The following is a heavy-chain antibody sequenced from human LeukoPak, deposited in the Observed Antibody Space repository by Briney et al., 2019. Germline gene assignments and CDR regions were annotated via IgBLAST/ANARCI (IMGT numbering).Heavy chain of an antibody. CDR3: ARGGEYSGSYYDWFDP. CDR1: GYTFTSYD. J-gene: IGHJ5*02. Sequence: GASVKVSCKASGYTFTSYDINWVRQATGQGLEWMGWMNPNSGNTGYAQKFQGRVTITRNTSISTAYMELSSLRSEDTAVYYCARGGEYSGSYYDWFDPWAKGTLVTVSS. CDR2: MNPNSGNT. D-gene: IGHD1-26*01. V-gene: IGHV1-8*03.